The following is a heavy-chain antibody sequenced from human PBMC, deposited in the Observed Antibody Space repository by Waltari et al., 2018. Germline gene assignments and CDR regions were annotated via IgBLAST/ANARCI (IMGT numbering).Heavy chain of an antibody. CDR1: GFTFGDYA. CDR2: IRSKAYGGTT. Sequence: RSLRLSCTASGFTFGDYAMSWFRQAPGKGLEWVGFIRSKAYGGTTEYAASVKGRFTISRDDSKSIAYLQMNSLKTEDTAVYYCTRGAGSSGWGFDYWGQGTLVTVSS. V-gene: IGHV3-49*03. CDR3: TRGAGSSGWGFDY. D-gene: IGHD6-19*01. J-gene: IGHJ4*02.